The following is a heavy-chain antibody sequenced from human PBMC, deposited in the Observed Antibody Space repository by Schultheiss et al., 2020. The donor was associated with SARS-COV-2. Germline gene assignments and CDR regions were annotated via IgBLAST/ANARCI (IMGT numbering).Heavy chain of an antibody. CDR1: GFTFINYG. CDR2: IWYDGSNK. J-gene: IGHJ3*02. V-gene: IGHV3-33*01. CDR3: ARGAEDWELPDVIDI. Sequence: GGSLRLSCAVSGFTFINYGMHWVRQAPGKGLEWVGFIWYDGSNKDYADSVKGRFTISRDNSKNTLYLQMNSLTADDTAVYYCARGAEDWELPDVIDIWGQGTMVTVSS. D-gene: IGHD1-26*01.